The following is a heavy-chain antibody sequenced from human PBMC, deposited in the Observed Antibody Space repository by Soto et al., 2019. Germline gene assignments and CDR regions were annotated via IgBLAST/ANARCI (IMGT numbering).Heavy chain of an antibody. CDR2: IYYSGST. CDR1: GGSISSYY. Sequence: SETLSLTCTVSGGSISSYYWSWIRQPPGKGLEWIGYIYYSGSTNYNPSLKSRVTISVDTSKNQFSLKLSSVTAADTAVYYCARDTAAAGMDAWGQENTLTISS. J-gene: IGHJ6*02. D-gene: IGHD6-13*01. CDR3: ARDTAAAGMDA. V-gene: IGHV4-59*01.